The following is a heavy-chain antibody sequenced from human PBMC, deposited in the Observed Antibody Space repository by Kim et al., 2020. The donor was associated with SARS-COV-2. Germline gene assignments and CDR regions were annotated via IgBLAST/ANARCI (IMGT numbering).Heavy chain of an antibody. CDR3: ARGGGTVTDGVDY. V-gene: IGHV4-34*01. D-gene: IGHD4-17*01. J-gene: IGHJ4*02. Sequence: SETLSLTCAVYGGSFSGYYWSWIRQPPGKGLEWIGEINHSGSTNYNPSLKSRVTISVDTSKNQFSLKLSSVTAADTAVYYCARGGGTVTDGVDYWGQGTLVTVSS. CDR1: GGSFSGYY. CDR2: INHSGST.